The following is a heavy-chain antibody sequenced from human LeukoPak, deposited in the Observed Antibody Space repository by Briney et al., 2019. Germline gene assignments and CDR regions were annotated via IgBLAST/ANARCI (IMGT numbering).Heavy chain of an antibody. D-gene: IGHD1-26*01. Sequence: NWIRQAPGKGLEWVGRIKSKTDGGTTDYAAPVKGRFTISRDDSKNTLYLQMNSLKTEDTAVYYCTSYVGAVDYWGQGTLVTVSS. CDR3: TSYVGAVDY. V-gene: IGHV3-15*07. CDR2: IKSKTDGGTT. J-gene: IGHJ4*02.